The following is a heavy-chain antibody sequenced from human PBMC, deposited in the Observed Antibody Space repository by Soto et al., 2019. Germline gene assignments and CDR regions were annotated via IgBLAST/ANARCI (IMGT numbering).Heavy chain of an antibody. CDR1: GFNFGSFA. CDR3: AKTTRPQKLEP. J-gene: IGHJ5*02. V-gene: IGHV3-23*01. D-gene: IGHD6-6*01. Sequence: PGGSLRLSCAASGFNFGSFAMTWVRQAPGKGLQWVSGISGDGAATYYGDSVKGRFTISRDNSNNTLYLQMNSLTVDDTAIYFCAKTTRPQKLEPWGQGALVTVSS. CDR2: ISGDGAAT.